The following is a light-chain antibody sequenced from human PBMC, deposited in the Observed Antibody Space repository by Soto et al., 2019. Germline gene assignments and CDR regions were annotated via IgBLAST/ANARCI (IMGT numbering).Light chain of an antibody. CDR2: GAT. CDR3: QQYNNWPYT. CDR1: QSVSSK. Sequence: EVEMTQSPATLSVSPGERATLSCRASQSVSSKLAWYQQKPGQAPRLLISGATTRATAIPARFSGSGSGTEFTLTISSLQSEDFAVYYCQQYNNWPYTFGQGTKVDIK. V-gene: IGKV3-15*01. J-gene: IGKJ2*01.